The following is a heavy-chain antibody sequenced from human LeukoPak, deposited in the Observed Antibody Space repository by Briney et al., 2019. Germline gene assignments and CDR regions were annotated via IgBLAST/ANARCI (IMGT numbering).Heavy chain of an antibody. CDR1: GGSISSYY. J-gene: IGHJ6*03. Sequence: PSETLSLTCTVSGGSISSYYWSWIRQPPGKGLEWIGYIYYSGSTNYNPSLKSRVTISVDTSKNQFSLKLSSVTAADTAVYYCARSIVVVPAARIGDYYYMDVWGKGTTVTVSS. CDR3: ARSIVVVPAARIGDYYYMDV. CDR2: IYYSGST. V-gene: IGHV4-59*01. D-gene: IGHD2-2*01.